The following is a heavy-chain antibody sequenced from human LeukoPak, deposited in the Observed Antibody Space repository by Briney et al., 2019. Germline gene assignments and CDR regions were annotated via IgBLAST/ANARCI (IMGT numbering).Heavy chain of an antibody. CDR3: ARDFPQNCGGDCVPFDP. J-gene: IGHJ5*02. V-gene: IGHV1-8*01. Sequence: ASVMVSCKASGYTFTSYDINWVRQATGQGLEWMGWMNPNSGNTGYAQKFQGRVTMTRNTSISTAYMELSSLRSEDTAVHYCARDFPQNCGGDCVPFDPWGQGTLVTVSS. CDR1: GYTFTSYD. CDR2: MNPNSGNT. D-gene: IGHD2-21*02.